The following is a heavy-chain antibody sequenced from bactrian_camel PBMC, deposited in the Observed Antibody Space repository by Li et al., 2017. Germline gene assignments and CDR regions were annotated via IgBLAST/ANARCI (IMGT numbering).Heavy chain of an antibody. J-gene: IGHJ4*01. CDR3: ATLVRGPTIDTMSSGSN. CDR2: ISSDGTDT. Sequence: VQLVESGGGLVQPGGSLRLSCAASGETFNDYYMSWVRQPAGKGPEWVSTISSDGTDTYTADSVKGRFTASRDNAKNMLYLQMNDLKTDDTAVYFCATLVRGPTIDTMSSGSNWGQGTQVTVS. CDR1: GETFNDYY. V-gene: IGHV3S5*01. D-gene: IGHD1*01.